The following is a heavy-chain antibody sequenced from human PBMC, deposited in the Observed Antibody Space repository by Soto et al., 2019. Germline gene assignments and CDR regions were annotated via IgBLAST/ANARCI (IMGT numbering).Heavy chain of an antibody. CDR2: ISAYNGNT. Sequence: GASVKVSCKASVYTFPSYGISWVRQAPGQGLEWMGWISAYNGNTNYAQKLQGRVTMTTDTSTSTAYMELRSLRSDDTAVYYCARVSSGWMIDYWGQGTLVTVSS. V-gene: IGHV1-18*01. J-gene: IGHJ4*02. D-gene: IGHD6-19*01. CDR3: ARVSSGWMIDY. CDR1: VYTFPSYG.